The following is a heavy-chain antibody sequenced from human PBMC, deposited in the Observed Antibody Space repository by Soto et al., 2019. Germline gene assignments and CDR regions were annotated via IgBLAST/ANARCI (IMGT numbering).Heavy chain of an antibody. CDR1: GGTFSSYA. V-gene: IGHV1-69*05. CDR2: IIPIFGTA. CDR3: ARGASPLIDY. J-gene: IGHJ4*02. Sequence: SVEVSCKASGGTFSSYAISWVRQAPGQGLEWMGGIIPIFGTANYAQKFQGRVTIIRDTSASTAYMELSSLRSEDTAVYYCARGASPLIDYWGQGTLVTVSS. D-gene: IGHD1-26*01.